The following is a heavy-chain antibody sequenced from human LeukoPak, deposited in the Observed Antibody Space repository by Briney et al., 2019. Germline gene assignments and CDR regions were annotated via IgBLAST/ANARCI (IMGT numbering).Heavy chain of an antibody. CDR3: ARGHTYYYGSGSLYYFDY. CDR1: GGSISSYY. CDR2: IYYSGST. D-gene: IGHD3-10*01. J-gene: IGHJ4*02. V-gene: IGHV4-59*01. Sequence: SETLSLTCTVSGGSISSYYWSWIRQPPGKGLEWIGYIYYSGSTNYNPSLKSRVTISVDTSKNQFSLKLSSVTAADTAVYYCARGHTYYYGSGSLYYFDYWGQGTLVTVSS.